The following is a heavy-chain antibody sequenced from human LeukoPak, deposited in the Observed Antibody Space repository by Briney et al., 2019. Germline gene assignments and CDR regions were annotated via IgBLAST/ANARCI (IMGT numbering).Heavy chain of an antibody. Sequence: GGSLRLSCAASGFTFRIYSMNWVRQATGKGLEWVSSISSSSSYIYYADSVKGRFTISRDNAKNSLYLQMNSLRAEDTAVYYCARDNNWNSGYFDYWGQGTLVTVSS. CDR1: GFTFRIYS. J-gene: IGHJ4*02. V-gene: IGHV3-21*01. D-gene: IGHD1-1*01. CDR3: ARDNNWNSGYFDY. CDR2: ISSSSSYI.